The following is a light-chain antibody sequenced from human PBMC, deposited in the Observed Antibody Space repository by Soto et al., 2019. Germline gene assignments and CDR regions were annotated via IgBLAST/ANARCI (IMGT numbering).Light chain of an antibody. CDR3: SSYAGSNTWV. V-gene: IGLV2-8*01. CDR2: EVS. J-gene: IGLJ1*01. Sequence: QSVLTQPPSASGSPGQSVTISCTGTSSDVSGYNYVSWYQQHPGKAPKLMIYEVSKRPSGVPDRFSGSKSGNTASLTVSGLQAEDEADYYCSSYAGSNTWVFGTGTKLTVL. CDR1: SSDVSGYNY.